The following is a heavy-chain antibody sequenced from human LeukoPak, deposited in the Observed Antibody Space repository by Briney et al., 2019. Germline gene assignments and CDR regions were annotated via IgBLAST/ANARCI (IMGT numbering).Heavy chain of an antibody. V-gene: IGHV4-59*01. Sequence: SETLSLTCTVSGGSISSYYWSWIRQPPGKGLEWIGYIYYSGSTNYNPSLKSRVTISVDTSKNQFSLKLSSVTAADTAVYYCARDRVVPATYYYYMDVWGKGTTVTVSS. D-gene: IGHD2-2*01. CDR1: GGSISSYY. CDR3: ARDRVVPATYYYYMDV. CDR2: IYYSGST. J-gene: IGHJ6*03.